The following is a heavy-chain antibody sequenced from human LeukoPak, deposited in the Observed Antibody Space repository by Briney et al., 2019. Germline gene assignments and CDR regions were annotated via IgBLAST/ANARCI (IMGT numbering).Heavy chain of an antibody. V-gene: IGHV1-24*01. Sequence: GDSERVSCEVSGDTLTELSMQGGRQGPGKGGERGGDFYPEDGETIYAQKLQGRVTITEETTTDTAYMELSTLRSEDTAVYYSATDGSDCSGGSCYSYGMDVWGKGTTVTVSS. CDR1: GDTLTELS. D-gene: IGHD2-15*01. CDR2: FYPEDGET. J-gene: IGHJ6*04. CDR3: ATDGSDCSGGSCYSYGMDV.